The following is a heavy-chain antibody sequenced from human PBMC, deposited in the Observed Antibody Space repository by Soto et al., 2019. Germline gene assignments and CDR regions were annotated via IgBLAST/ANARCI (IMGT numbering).Heavy chain of an antibody. CDR1: GFTFSSYA. CDR3: ARRGSMVRGFIGDFYYYYGMDV. J-gene: IGHJ6*02. D-gene: IGHD3-10*01. CDR2: ISYDGSNK. Sequence: QVQLVESGGGVVQPGRSLRLSCAASGFTFSSYAMHWVRQAPGKGLEWVAVISYDGSNKFYADSVKGRFTISRDNSKNTLYLQMNRLRAGDTAVYYCARRGSMVRGFIGDFYYYYGMDVWGQGTTVTVSS. V-gene: IGHV3-30-3*01.